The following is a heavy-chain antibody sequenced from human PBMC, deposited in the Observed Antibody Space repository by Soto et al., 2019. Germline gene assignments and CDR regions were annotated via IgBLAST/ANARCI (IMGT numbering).Heavy chain of an antibody. Sequence: LRLSCAASGFTFSTYCMHWVRHTPGTGLVWVSRTCRYGRELYYADSVKGRFTISRDDAKNTLYLQMDSLRVEDTGIYCCVRGTTAWRGMDYWGQGALVTSPQ. CDR1: GFTFSTYC. D-gene: IGHD1-1*01. CDR3: VRGTTAWRGMDY. CDR2: TCRYGREL. J-gene: IGHJ4*02. V-gene: IGHV3-74*01.